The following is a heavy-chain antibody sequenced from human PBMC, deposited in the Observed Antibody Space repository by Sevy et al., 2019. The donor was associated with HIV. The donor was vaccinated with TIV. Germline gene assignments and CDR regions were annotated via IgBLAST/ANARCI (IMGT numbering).Heavy chain of an antibody. CDR3: AREDCRSPSRAGDWFDP. CDR2: VYHSGST. Sequence: SETLSLTCVVSGYSISSGYFWGWIRQSPGKGLEWIGSVYHSGSTHYNPSLKSRVIISVDTSKNQISLKVNSVTAADAVVYYCAREDCRSPSRAGDWFDPWGQGTLVTVSS. V-gene: IGHV4-38-2*02. CDR1: GYSISSGYF. D-gene: IGHD2-2*01. J-gene: IGHJ5*02.